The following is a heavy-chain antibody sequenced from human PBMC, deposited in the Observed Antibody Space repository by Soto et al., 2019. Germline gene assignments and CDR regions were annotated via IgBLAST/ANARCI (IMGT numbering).Heavy chain of an antibody. Sequence: SETLSLTCTVSGGSVSSGSYYWSWIRQPPGKGLEWIGYIYYSGSTNYNPSLKSRVTISVDTSKNQFSLKLSSVTAADTAVYYCARDNQSPFDYWGQGTLVTVSS. J-gene: IGHJ4*02. V-gene: IGHV4-61*01. CDR1: GGSVSSGSYY. CDR3: ARDNQSPFDY. CDR2: IYYSGST.